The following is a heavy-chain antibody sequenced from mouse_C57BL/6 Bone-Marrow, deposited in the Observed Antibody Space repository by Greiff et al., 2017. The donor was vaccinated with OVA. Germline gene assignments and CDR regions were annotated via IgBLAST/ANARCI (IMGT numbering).Heavy chain of an antibody. CDR3: RHFGY. Sequence: EVQLQQSGAELVRPGASVKMSCTASGFNIKDDYMHWVKQRPEKGLEWIGWIDPENGDTESASKFQGTATITADTSSNTAYLQLSSLTSDDTAVYCCRHFGYWGQGTILTVSS. V-gene: IGHV14-4*01. CDR1: GFNIKDDY. J-gene: IGHJ2*01. CDR2: IDPENGDT.